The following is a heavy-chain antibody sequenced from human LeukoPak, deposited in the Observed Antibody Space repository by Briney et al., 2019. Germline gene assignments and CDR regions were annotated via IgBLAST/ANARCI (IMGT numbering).Heavy chain of an antibody. Sequence: GGSLRLSCAASGFTFSDYYMSWIRQAPGKGLEWVAVISYDGSNKYYADSVKGRFTISRDNSKNTLYLQMNSLRAEDTAVYYCARDLAAAGTWGQGTLVTVSS. V-gene: IGHV3-30-3*01. J-gene: IGHJ4*02. CDR3: ARDLAAAGT. CDR1: GFTFSDYY. CDR2: ISYDGSNK. D-gene: IGHD6-13*01.